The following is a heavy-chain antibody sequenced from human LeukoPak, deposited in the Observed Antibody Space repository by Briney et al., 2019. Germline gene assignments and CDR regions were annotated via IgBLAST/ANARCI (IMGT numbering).Heavy chain of an antibody. V-gene: IGHV1-69*05. CDR1: GGTFSSYA. CDR3: ARYSSSSTHFDY. Sequence: GASVNVSCKASGGTFSSYAISWVRQAPGQGLEWMGGIIPIFGTANYAQKFQGRVTITTDESTSTAYMELSSLRSEDTAVYYCARYSSSSTHFDYWGQGTLVTVSS. D-gene: IGHD6-6*01. CDR2: IIPIFGTA. J-gene: IGHJ4*02.